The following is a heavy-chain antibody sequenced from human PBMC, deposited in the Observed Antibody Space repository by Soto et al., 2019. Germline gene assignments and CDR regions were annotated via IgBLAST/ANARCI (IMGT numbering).Heavy chain of an antibody. Sequence: ASVKVSCKASGYTFTSYAMHWVRQAPGQRLEWMGWINAGNGNTKYSQKFQGRVTITRDTSVSTAYMELSSLRSEDTAVYYCARDQCSGGSCYSVDYWGQGTLVTGSS. V-gene: IGHV1-3*01. D-gene: IGHD2-15*01. J-gene: IGHJ4*02. CDR3: ARDQCSGGSCYSVDY. CDR1: GYTFTSYA. CDR2: INAGNGNT.